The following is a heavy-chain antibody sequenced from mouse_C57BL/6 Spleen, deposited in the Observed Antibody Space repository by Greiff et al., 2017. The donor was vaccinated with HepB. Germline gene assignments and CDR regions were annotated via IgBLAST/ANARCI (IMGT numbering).Heavy chain of an antibody. CDR2: ISYDGSN. J-gene: IGHJ4*01. CDR3: AREPGTVYAMDY. Sequence: VQLKESGPGLVKPSQSLSLTCSVTGYSITSGYYWNWIRQFPGNKLEWMGYISYDGSNNSNPSLKNRISITRDTSKNQFFLKLNSVTTEDTATYYCAREPGTVYAMDYWGQGTSVTVSS. CDR1: GYSITSGYY. D-gene: IGHD4-1*01. V-gene: IGHV3-6*01.